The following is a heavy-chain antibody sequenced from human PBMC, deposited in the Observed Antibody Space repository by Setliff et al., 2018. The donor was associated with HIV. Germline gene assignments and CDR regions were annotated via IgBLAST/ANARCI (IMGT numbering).Heavy chain of an antibody. CDR1: GGSISSGSYF. CDR3: ARGMDYYDTSGYYQYYFDY. J-gene: IGHJ4*02. V-gene: IGHV4-61*02. Sequence: KPSETLSLTCTVSGGSISSGSYFWTWIRQPAGKGLEWIGRIYTSGSTNYNPSLKSRVTISVDTSKNQFSLKLSSVTAADTAVYYCARGMDYYDTSGYYQYYFDYWGQGTLVTVSS. CDR2: IYTSGST. D-gene: IGHD3-22*01.